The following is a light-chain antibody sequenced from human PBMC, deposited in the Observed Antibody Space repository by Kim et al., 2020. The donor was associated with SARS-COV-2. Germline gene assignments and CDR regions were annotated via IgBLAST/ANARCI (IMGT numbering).Light chain of an antibody. CDR1: KLGDKD. CDR2: QDG. CDR3: QAWDSSTAVV. V-gene: IGLV3-1*01. J-gene: IGLJ2*01. Sequence: VSPGRTACVSSEGGKLGDKDVCWYQQKPVRAPVLVIYQDGKRPSGIPERFSGSNSGNTATLTISGTQAMDEADYYCQAWDSSTAVVFGGGTQLTVL.